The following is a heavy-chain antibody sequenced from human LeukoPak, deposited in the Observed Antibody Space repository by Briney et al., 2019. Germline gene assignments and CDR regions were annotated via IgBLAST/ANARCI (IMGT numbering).Heavy chain of an antibody. D-gene: IGHD3-22*01. CDR1: GGSLSSYY. Sequence: SETLSLTRTVSGGSLSSYYWSWIRQPPGKGLEWIGYIYYSGSTNYNPSLKSRDTISVDTSKKQLSLKLSSVTAADTAVYYCARGNYYDSSGYYLDGWGQGSLVTVSS. CDR2: IYYSGST. J-gene: IGHJ4*02. V-gene: IGHV4-59*01. CDR3: ARGNYYDSSGYYLDG.